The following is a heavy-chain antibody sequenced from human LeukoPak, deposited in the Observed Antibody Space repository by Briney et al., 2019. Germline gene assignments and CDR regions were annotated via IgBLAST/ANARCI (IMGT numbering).Heavy chain of an antibody. Sequence: PSETLSLTCTVSGGSISSYYWSWIRQPPGKGLEWIGYIYYSGSTNYNPSLKSRVTISVDTSKNQFSLKLSSVTAADTAVYYCAREAHHDPYYGSGSYSPFDYWGQGTLVTVSS. CDR2: IYYSGST. CDR3: AREAHHDPYYGSGSYSPFDY. J-gene: IGHJ4*02. V-gene: IGHV4-59*01. CDR1: GGSISSYY. D-gene: IGHD3-10*01.